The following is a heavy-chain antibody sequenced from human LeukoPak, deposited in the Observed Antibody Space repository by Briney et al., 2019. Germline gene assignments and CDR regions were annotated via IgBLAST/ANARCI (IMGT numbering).Heavy chain of an antibody. J-gene: IGHJ4*02. Sequence: PGGSLRLSCAASGFTFSSYAMSWVRPAPGKGLEWVSAISGSGGSTYYADSVKGRFTISRDNSKNTLYLQMNSLRAEDTAVYYCAKDGLRLGELSFGYFDYWGQGTLVTVSS. CDR3: AKDGLRLGELSFGYFDY. V-gene: IGHV3-23*01. CDR1: GFTFSSYA. CDR2: ISGSGGST. D-gene: IGHD3-16*02.